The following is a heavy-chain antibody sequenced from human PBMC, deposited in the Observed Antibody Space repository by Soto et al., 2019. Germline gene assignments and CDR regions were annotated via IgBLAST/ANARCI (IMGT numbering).Heavy chain of an antibody. V-gene: IGHV3-21*01. CDR2: ISSSSSYI. CDR1: GFTFSSYS. Sequence: EVQLVESGGGLVKPGGSLRLSCAASGFTFSSYSMNWVRQAPGKGLEWVSSISSSSSYIYYADSVKGRFTISRDNAKNSLYLQMNSLRAEDTAVYYCAREGVVAANVFYYYGMDVWGQGTTVTVSS. J-gene: IGHJ6*02. CDR3: AREGVVAANVFYYYGMDV. D-gene: IGHD2-15*01.